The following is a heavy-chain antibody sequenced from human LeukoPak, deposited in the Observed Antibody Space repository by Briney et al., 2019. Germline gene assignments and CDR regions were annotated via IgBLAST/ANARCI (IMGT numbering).Heavy chain of an antibody. V-gene: IGHV3-23*01. J-gene: IGHJ6*02. CDR2: ISGSGGST. Sequence: PGGSLRLSCAASGFTFSSYAMSWVRQAPGKGLEWVSAISGSGGSTYYADSVKGRFTISRDNAKNSLYLQMNSLRAEDTAVYYCARVDQILDVWGQGTTVTVSS. CDR1: GFTFSSYA. CDR3: ARVDQILDV.